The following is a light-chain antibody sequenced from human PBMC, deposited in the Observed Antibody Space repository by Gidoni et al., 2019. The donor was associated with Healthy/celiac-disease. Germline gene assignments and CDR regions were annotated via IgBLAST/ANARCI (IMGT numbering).Light chain of an antibody. CDR1: QSVSSN. V-gene: IGKV3-15*01. J-gene: IGKJ1*01. CDR3: QQYNDWPLT. CDR2: GAS. Sequence: EKVMTQSPATLSVSPGERVTLSCRASQSVSSNVAWYQQKPGQAPMLLIYGASTRATGIPARFSGSGSGTEFTLTISSMQSEDFAVYYCQQYNDWPLTFGQGTKVDIK.